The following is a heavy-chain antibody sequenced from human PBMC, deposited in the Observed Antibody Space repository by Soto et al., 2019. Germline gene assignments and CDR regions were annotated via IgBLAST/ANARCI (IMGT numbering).Heavy chain of an antibody. D-gene: IGHD3-10*01. V-gene: IGHV3-30*18. J-gene: IGHJ4*02. CDR1: GFTFSGYG. CDR2: ISYDGTNE. CDR3: AKWGRRDGESSPPSDY. Sequence: QVELVESGGGVVQPGRSLRLSCAASGFTFSGYGMHWVRQAPGKGLEWVAVISYDGTNEIYADSVKGRFSIYRDNSKSTLYLQMNSRIDEDTAIYYCAKWGRRDGESSPPSDYWGRGTLVTVSS.